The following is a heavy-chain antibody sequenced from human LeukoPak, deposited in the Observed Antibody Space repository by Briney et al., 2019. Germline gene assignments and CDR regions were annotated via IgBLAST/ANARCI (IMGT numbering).Heavy chain of an antibody. D-gene: IGHD5-18*01. V-gene: IGHV5-51*01. Sequence: GESLKISCKGSGFNFTCYWFGRVRQMPGKGLEWMGIIYPGDSDTRYSPSFQGQVTISADKSISTAYLQWNSLKASDTAMYYCARHPSDTLPDYWGQGTLVTVSS. CDR2: IYPGDSDT. CDR3: ARHPSDTLPDY. J-gene: IGHJ4*02. CDR1: GFNFTCYW.